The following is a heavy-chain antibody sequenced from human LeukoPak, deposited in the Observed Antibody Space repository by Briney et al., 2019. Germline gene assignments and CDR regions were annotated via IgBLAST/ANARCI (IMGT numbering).Heavy chain of an antibody. CDR1: GDSISSRNW. V-gene: IGHV4-4*02. Sequence: PSETLSLTCDVSGDSISSRNWWSWVRQSPGKGLEWIGEIHHSESTHSNPSLKSRVTISVDKSKNQISLKLTSVTAADTAVYFCARSPYTYYAMDVWGKGTTVTVSS. D-gene: IGHD4-11*01. J-gene: IGHJ6*04. CDR2: IHHSEST. CDR3: ARSPYTYYAMDV.